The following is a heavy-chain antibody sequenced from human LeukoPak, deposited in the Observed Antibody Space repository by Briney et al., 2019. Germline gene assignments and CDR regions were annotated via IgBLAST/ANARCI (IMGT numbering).Heavy chain of an antibody. CDR2: IKQDGSEK. D-gene: IGHD5-24*01. Sequence: GGSLRLSCAASGFTFSSYWMSWVRQAPGKGLEWVVNIKQDGSEKYYVDSVKGRFTISRDNAKNSLYLQMNSLRAEDTAVYYCARDWMATITGYYYYGMDVWGQGTTVTVSS. J-gene: IGHJ6*02. CDR3: ARDWMATITGYYYYGMDV. V-gene: IGHV3-7*01. CDR1: GFTFSSYW.